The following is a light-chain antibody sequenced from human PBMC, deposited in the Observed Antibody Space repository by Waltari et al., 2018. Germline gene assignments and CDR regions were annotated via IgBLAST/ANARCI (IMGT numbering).Light chain of an antibody. V-gene: IGKV1-16*01. CDR3: QQVYSYPWT. Sequence: DIQMTQSPSSLSASVGDTVTITCQASQGIGNNLNWYQQKPGKAPKLLIYRASSLQSGIPSRISGSGSGTDFALTISSLQPEDIATYYCQQVYSYPWTFGQGTKVEIK. CDR1: QGIGNN. CDR2: RAS. J-gene: IGKJ1*01.